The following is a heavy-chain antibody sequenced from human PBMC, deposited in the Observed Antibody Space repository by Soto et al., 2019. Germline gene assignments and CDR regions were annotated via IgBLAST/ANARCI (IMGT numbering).Heavy chain of an antibody. CDR3: ARGRGSTKVDY. CDR2: TSNSGST. J-gene: IGHJ4*02. CDR1: GGSITSSGYY. D-gene: IGHD2-2*01. V-gene: IGHV4-31*03. Sequence: QVQLQESGPGLVKPSQTLSLTCTVSGGSITSSGYYWSWIRQHPGEGLEWIGVTSNSGSTSYNPSLKSRGTISVDTSSNQFSLNLKSVTAADTAVYYCARGRGSTKVDYWGQGTLVTVSP.